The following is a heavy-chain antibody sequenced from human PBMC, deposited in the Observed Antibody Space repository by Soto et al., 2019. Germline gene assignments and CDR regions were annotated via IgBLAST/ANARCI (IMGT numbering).Heavy chain of an antibody. D-gene: IGHD1-26*01. Sequence: ASVKVSCKGSGYTFTSYYMHWVLQAPGQGLEWMGIINPSGGSTSYAQKFQGRVTMTRDTSTSTVYMELSSLRSEDTAVYYCARDRLVGGFDPWGQGTLVTVSS. V-gene: IGHV1-46*01. J-gene: IGHJ5*02. CDR1: GYTFTSYY. CDR3: ARDRLVGGFDP. CDR2: INPSGGST.